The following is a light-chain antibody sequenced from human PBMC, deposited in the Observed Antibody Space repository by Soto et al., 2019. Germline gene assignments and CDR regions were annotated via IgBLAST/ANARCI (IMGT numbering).Light chain of an antibody. CDR1: RSISSW. V-gene: IGKV1-5*01. CDR2: DAS. Sequence: GDRVTITCRASRSISSWLAWYQQKPGKAPKLLIYDASSLESGVPSRFSGSGSGTEFTLTISSLQPDDFATYYCQQYNSYSLTFGQGTKVEIK. CDR3: QQYNSYSLT. J-gene: IGKJ1*01.